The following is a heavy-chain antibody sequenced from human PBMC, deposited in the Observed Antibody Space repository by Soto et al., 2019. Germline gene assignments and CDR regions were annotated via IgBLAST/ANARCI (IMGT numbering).Heavy chain of an antibody. CDR2: IDIFSATI. J-gene: IGHJ4*02. D-gene: IGHD2-15*01. Sequence: EVQLVESGGGLVQPGGSLRLSCAASGFTFSDYNMIWVRQAPGKGLQWVLYIDIFSATIYYADSVRGRFTISRDNAKNSLYLQMNSLRDEDTAVYYCARDGVAEIDYWGQGTLVTVSS. V-gene: IGHV3-48*02. CDR3: ARDGVAEIDY. CDR1: GFTFSDYN.